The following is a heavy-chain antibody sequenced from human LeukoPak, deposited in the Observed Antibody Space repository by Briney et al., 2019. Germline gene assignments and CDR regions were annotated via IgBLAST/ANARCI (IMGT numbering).Heavy chain of an antibody. CDR1: GFTFSSYG. D-gene: IGHD6-19*01. CDR3: ARDANNGWSHDY. J-gene: IGHJ4*02. Sequence: PGRSLRLSCAASGFTFSSYGMHWVRQAPGKGLEWVAVIWYDGSNKYYADSVKGRFTISRDNSKSMLYLQMNSLRAEDTALYYCARDANNGWSHDYWGQGTLVTVSS. CDR2: IWYDGSNK. V-gene: IGHV3-33*01.